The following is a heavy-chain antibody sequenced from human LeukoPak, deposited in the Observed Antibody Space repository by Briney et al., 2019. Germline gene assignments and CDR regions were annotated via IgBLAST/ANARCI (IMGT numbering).Heavy chain of an antibody. Sequence: GRSLRLSCAASGFTFDDYAMHWVRQAPGKGLEWVSGISWNSGSIGYADSVKGRLTISRDNAKNYLYLQMNSLRAEDMALYYCAKEAQVAGTISGSGFDYWGQGTLVTVSS. CDR3: AKEAQVAGTISGSGFDY. D-gene: IGHD6-19*01. CDR1: GFTFDDYA. CDR2: ISWNSGSI. V-gene: IGHV3-9*03. J-gene: IGHJ4*02.